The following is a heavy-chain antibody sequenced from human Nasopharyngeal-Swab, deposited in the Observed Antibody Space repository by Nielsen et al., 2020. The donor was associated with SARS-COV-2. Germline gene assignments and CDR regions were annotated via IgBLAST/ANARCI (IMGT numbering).Heavy chain of an antibody. CDR2: ISSSSSYI. J-gene: IGHJ4*02. D-gene: IGHD2-2*01. CDR3: ARMDHIVVVPAAPGGADY. V-gene: IGHV3-21*01. Sequence: WIRQPPGKGLEWVSSISSSSSYIYYADSVKGRFTISRDNAKNSLYLQMNSLGAEDTAVYYCARMDHIVVVPAAPGGADYWGQGTLVTVSS.